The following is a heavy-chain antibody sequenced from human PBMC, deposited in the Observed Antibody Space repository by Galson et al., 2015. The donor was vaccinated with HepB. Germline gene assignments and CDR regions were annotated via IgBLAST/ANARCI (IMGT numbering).Heavy chain of an antibody. J-gene: IGHJ4*02. CDR1: GVTFSNYA. Sequence: SLRLSCAAPGVTFSNYAMGWVRQAPGKGLEWVSTISGSGDTTYYSDSVKGRFTISRDNSKNTVYLQMDSLRAEDTAIFYCAARRGVANLIGDDFWGQGTLVTVSS. CDR2: ISGSGDTT. CDR3: AARRGVANLIGDDF. V-gene: IGHV3-23*01. D-gene: IGHD2-15*01.